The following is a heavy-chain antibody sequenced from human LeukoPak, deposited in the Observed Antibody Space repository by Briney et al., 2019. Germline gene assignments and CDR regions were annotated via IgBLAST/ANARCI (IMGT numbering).Heavy chain of an antibody. CDR1: RGSISSSSYY. CDR3: ARDKWSGFDY. Sequence: SETLSLTCTVSRGSISSSSYYWGWIRQPPGKGLEWIGSIYYSGSTYYNPSLKSRVTISVDTSKNQVSLKLSSVTAADTAVYYCARDKWSGFDYWGQGTLVTVSS. J-gene: IGHJ4*02. CDR2: IYYSGST. D-gene: IGHD3-3*01. V-gene: IGHV4-39*07.